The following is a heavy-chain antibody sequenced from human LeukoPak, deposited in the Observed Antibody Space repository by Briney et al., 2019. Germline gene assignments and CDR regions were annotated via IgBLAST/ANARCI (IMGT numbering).Heavy chain of an antibody. CDR3: ARDTPTGSGYYFPSVVDY. CDR2: ISRSSDII. Sequence: GGSLRLSCAASGFTFSSYNMNWVRQAPGKGLEWISYISRSSDIIYYGDSVKGRFTISRDNAKNSPYLQMNSLRAEDTAVYYCARDTPTGSGYYFPSVVDYWGQGTLVTVSS. J-gene: IGHJ4*02. CDR1: GFTFSSYN. D-gene: IGHD3-22*01. V-gene: IGHV3-48*01.